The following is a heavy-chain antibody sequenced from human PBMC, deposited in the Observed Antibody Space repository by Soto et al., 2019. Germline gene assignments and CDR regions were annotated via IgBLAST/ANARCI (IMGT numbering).Heavy chain of an antibody. CDR3: ASPGNPLDY. CDR1: GFTFSSYV. J-gene: IGHJ4*02. V-gene: IGHV3-23*01. CDR2: ISGSGGST. D-gene: IGHD1-1*01. Sequence: EVQLLESGGGLVQPGGSLRLSCAASGFTFSSYVMSWVRQAPGTGLEWVSGISGSGGSTYYADSVKGRFTISRDNFKNTLFLHMNSLRAEDTAVYYCASPGNPLDYWGQGTLVTVSS.